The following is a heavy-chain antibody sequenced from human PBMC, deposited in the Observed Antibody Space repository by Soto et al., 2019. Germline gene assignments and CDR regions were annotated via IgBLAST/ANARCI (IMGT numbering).Heavy chain of an antibody. CDR1: GGSISSYY. D-gene: IGHD5-12*01. Sequence: QVQLQESGPGLVKPSETLSLTCTVSGGSISSYYWSWIRQPPGKGLEWIGYIYYSGSTNYNPSLKSRVTISVDTSKNQFSLKLSSVTAADTAVYYCARHVLGGYDTSLHDAFDIWGQGTMVTVSS. V-gene: IGHV4-59*08. J-gene: IGHJ3*02. CDR2: IYYSGST. CDR3: ARHVLGGYDTSLHDAFDI.